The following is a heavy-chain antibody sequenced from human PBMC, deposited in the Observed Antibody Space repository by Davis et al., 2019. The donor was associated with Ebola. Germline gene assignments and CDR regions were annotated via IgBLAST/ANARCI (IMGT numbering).Heavy chain of an antibody. J-gene: IGHJ3*02. V-gene: IGHV3-23*01. CDR1: GFTFSTYV. D-gene: IGHD6-19*01. Sequence: GGSLRLSCAASGFTFSTYVMGWVRQAPGKGLEWVSDISSGGGAPYYADSVKGRFTISRDNAKNTLYLQMNSLTAEDTAVYYCARKTDYSSAEDAFDIWGQGTMVTVSS. CDR2: ISSGGGAP. CDR3: ARKTDYSSAEDAFDI.